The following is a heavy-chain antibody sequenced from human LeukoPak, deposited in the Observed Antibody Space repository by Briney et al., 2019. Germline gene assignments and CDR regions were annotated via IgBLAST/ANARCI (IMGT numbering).Heavy chain of an antibody. D-gene: IGHD3-22*01. V-gene: IGHV3-9*01. CDR1: GFTFSSYW. Sequence: GGSLRLSCAASGFTFSSYWMSWVRQAPGKGLEWVSGISWNSGSIGYADSVKGRFTISRDNAKNSLYLQMNSLRAEDTALYYCAKDIGSSGYYYPDYWGQGTLVTVSS. CDR2: ISWNSGSI. J-gene: IGHJ4*02. CDR3: AKDIGSSGYYYPDY.